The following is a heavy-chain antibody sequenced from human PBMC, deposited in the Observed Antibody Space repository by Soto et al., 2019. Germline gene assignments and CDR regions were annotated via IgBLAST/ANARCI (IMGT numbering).Heavy chain of an antibody. J-gene: IGHJ6*03. CDR3: ACSGSYYRSGVSYYYYYMDV. CDR1: GFTFSSYA. V-gene: IGHV3-23*01. Sequence: GGSLRLSCAASGFTFSSYAMSWVRQAPGKGLEWVSAISGSGGSTYYADSVKGRFTISRDNSKNTLYLQMNSLRAEDTAVYYCACSGSYYRSGVSYYYYYMDVWGKGTTVTVSS. CDR2: ISGSGGST. D-gene: IGHD3-10*02.